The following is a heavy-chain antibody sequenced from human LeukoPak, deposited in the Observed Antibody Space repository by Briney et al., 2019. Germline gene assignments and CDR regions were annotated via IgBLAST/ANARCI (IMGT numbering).Heavy chain of an antibody. CDR2: INPSGGST. V-gene: IGHV1-46*01. Sequence: GASVKVSYKASGYTFTSYYMHWVRQAPGQGLEWMGIINPSGGSTSYAQKFQGRVTMTRNTSISTAYMELSSLRSEDTAVYYCARGRSGDYHAFDIWGQGTMVTVSS. CDR1: GYTFTSYY. D-gene: IGHD2-15*01. J-gene: IGHJ3*02. CDR3: ARGRSGDYHAFDI.